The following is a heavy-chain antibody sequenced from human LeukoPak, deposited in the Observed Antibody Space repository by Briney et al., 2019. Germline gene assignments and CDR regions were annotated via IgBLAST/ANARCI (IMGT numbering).Heavy chain of an antibody. V-gene: IGHV3-7*03. J-gene: IGHJ4*02. Sequence: GGSLRLSCAASGFTFSSYWMSWVRQAPGKGLEWVANIKQDGSEKYYVDSVKGRFTISRDNAKNSLYLQMNSLRAEDTAVYYCARGLSRGSSSRFLPEFDYWGQGTLVTVSS. D-gene: IGHD6-13*01. CDR3: ARGLSRGSSSRFLPEFDY. CDR2: IKQDGSEK. CDR1: GFTFSSYW.